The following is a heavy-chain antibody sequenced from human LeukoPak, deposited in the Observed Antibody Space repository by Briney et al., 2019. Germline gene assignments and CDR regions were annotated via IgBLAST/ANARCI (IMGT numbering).Heavy chain of an antibody. V-gene: IGHV4-39*07. CDR3: ARSGDYVYYYYYMDV. D-gene: IGHD4-17*01. Sequence: SETLSLTCTVSGVSISSGSYYWGWIRQPPGKGLEWIGSIYYSGSTSYNPSLKSRVTISVDTSKNQFSLKLSSVTAADTAVYYGARSGDYVYYYYYMDVWGKGTTVTVSS. CDR1: GVSISSGSYY. CDR2: IYYSGST. J-gene: IGHJ6*03.